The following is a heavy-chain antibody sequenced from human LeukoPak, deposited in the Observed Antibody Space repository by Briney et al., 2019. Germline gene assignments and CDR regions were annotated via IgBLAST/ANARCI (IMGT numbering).Heavy chain of an antibody. Sequence: GASVKVSCKASGYTFTSYDINWVRQATGQGLEWMGWMNPNSGNTGYAQKFQGRVTMTTDTSTSTAYMELRSLRSDDTAVYYCARDWGDIAYRDSGSYLGYSVSDYWGQGTLVTVSS. CDR2: MNPNSGNT. D-gene: IGHD1-26*01. J-gene: IGHJ4*02. V-gene: IGHV1-8*01. CDR1: GYTFTSYD. CDR3: ARDWGDIAYRDSGSYLGYSVSDY.